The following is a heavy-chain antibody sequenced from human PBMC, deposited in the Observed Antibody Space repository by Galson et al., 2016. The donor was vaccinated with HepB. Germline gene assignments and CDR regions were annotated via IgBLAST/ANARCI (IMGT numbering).Heavy chain of an antibody. J-gene: IGHJ4*02. V-gene: IGHV3-49*03. CDR3: TGERHPYIAMALFDY. D-gene: IGHD5-18*01. CDR1: GFTLGDYA. Sequence: SLRLSCAASGFTLGDYAVSWFRQAPGKGLEWVGFIRSKAYGGTTEYAASVKGRFTISRDDSKSTAYLQMNSLKAEDTAVYYCTGERHPYIAMALFDYWGQGTLVTVSS. CDR2: IRSKAYGGTT.